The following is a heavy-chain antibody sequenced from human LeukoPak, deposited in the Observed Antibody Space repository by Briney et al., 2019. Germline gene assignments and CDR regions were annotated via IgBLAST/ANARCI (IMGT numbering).Heavy chain of an antibody. J-gene: IGHJ6*03. CDR3: ARGRTIAARLHYYYYMDV. D-gene: IGHD6-6*01. Sequence: SETLSLTCAVYGGSFSGYYWSWIRQPPGKGLEWIGEINHSGSTNYNPSLKSRVTISVDTSKNQFSLKLSSVTAADTAVYYCARGRTIAARLHYYYYMDVWGKGTTVTVSS. V-gene: IGHV4-34*01. CDR1: GGSFSGYY. CDR2: INHSGST.